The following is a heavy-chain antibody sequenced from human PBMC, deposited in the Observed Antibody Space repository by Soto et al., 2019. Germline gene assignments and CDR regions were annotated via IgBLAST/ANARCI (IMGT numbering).Heavy chain of an antibody. Sequence: SVKVSCKASGGTFSSYTISWVRQAPGQGLEWMGRIIPILGIANYAQKFQGRVTITADKSTSTAYMELSSLRSEDTAVYYCARDGLSAVAGTLDYWGQGTLVTVSS. CDR1: GGTFSSYT. J-gene: IGHJ4*02. CDR3: ARDGLSAVAGTLDY. V-gene: IGHV1-69*04. CDR2: IIPILGIA. D-gene: IGHD6-19*01.